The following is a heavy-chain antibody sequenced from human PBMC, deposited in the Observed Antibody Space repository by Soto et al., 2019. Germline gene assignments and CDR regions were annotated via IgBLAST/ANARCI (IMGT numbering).Heavy chain of an antibody. CDR1: GGTFSSYA. Sequence: SVKVSCKASGGTFSSYAISWVRQAPGQGLEWMGGIIPIFGTANYAQKFQGRVTITADESTSTAYMELSSLRSEDTAVYYCARKDSIADRPGGFDYWGQGTLVTVSS. D-gene: IGHD6-6*01. CDR3: ARKDSIADRPGGFDY. J-gene: IGHJ4*02. CDR2: IIPIFGTA. V-gene: IGHV1-69*13.